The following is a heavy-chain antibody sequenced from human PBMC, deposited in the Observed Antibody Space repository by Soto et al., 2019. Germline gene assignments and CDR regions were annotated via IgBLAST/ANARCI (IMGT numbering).Heavy chain of an antibody. CDR2: ISGSGDYT. V-gene: IGHV3-23*01. D-gene: IGHD6-19*01. Sequence: EVQLLESGGGLVQPGGSLRLFCAASGFTFSIYAMSWVRQAPGKGLEWVSAISGSGDYTYYADSVKGRFAISRDNSKNTLYLQMNSLRAEDTAVYYCAKVLKAVAGTYDYWGQGTLVTVSS. CDR3: AKVLKAVAGTYDY. CDR1: GFTFSIYA. J-gene: IGHJ4*02.